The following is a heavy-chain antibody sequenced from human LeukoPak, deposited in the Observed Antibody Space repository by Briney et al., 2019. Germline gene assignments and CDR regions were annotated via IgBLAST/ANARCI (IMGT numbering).Heavy chain of an antibody. CDR2: ISAGNDI. Sequence: QSGGSLRLSCAASGFSFNNYAMVWVRQTPGKGLEWVSVISAGNDIVYADSVKGRFSISRDSSKNTLYLQMNSLRVEDTAVYYCAKYAPPTTALTHFFDDWGQGTLVTVSS. J-gene: IGHJ4*02. V-gene: IGHV3-23*01. CDR3: AKYAPPTTALTHFFDD. D-gene: IGHD4-17*01. CDR1: GFSFNNYA.